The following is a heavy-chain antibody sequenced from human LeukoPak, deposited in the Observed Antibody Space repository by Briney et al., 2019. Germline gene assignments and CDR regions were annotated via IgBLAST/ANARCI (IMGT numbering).Heavy chain of an antibody. J-gene: IGHJ4*02. V-gene: IGHV3-21*01. Sequence: SGGSLRLSCAASGFTFSSYAMSWVRQAPGKGLEWVSSISSSSSFIFYADSVKGRFTISRDNAKNSLYLQMNSLRAEDTAVYYCATKRLSGSYLFDYWGQGTLVTVSS. D-gene: IGHD1-26*01. CDR1: GFTFSSYA. CDR3: ATKRLSGSYLFDY. CDR2: ISSSSSFI.